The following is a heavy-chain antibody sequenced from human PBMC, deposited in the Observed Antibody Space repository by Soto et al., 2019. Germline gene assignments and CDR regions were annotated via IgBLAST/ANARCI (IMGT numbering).Heavy chain of an antibody. CDR3: AKADRPYYEILTGPDY. CDR2: LGGTGGRA. CDR1: GVTFCSYA. D-gene: IGHD3-9*01. V-gene: IGHV3-23*01. Sequence: GSLGLSCAASGVTFCSYAMCWVRQAPGKGLEWVSALGGTGGRAYYADSVKGRFTVSRDNSRNTLFLKMNSLRVEDTAIYYCAKADRPYYEILTGPDYWGQGTLVTVSS. J-gene: IGHJ4*02.